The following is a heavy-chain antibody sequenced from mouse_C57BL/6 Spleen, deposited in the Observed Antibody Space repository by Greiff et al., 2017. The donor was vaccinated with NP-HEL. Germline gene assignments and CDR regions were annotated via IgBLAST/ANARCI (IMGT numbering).Heavy chain of an antibody. CDR2: FYPGSGSI. D-gene: IGHD1-1*01. Sequence: QLVESGAELVKPGASVKLSCKASGYTFTEYTIHWVKQRSGQGLEWIGWFYPGSGSIKYNEKFKDKATLTADKSSSTVYMELSRLTSEDSAVYFCARHEDRITTVVATGNAMDYWGQGTSVTVSS. CDR1: GYTFTEYT. J-gene: IGHJ4*01. V-gene: IGHV1-62-2*01. CDR3: ARHEDRITTVVATGNAMDY.